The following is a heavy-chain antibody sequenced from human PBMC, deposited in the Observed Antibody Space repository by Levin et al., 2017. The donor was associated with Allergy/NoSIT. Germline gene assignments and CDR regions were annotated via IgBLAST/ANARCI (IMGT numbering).Heavy chain of an antibody. CDR1: GFTLSDSA. Sequence: GGSLRLSCVGSGFTLSDSATTWVRQAPGEGLVWVSGISDSGSSTYYADSVKGRFTISRDISTNTVFLQMNSLITEDTALIYCASGSYCSAGTCYSRLGYWGQGTLVTVSS. V-gene: IGHV3-23*01. D-gene: IGHD2-15*01. CDR2: ISDSGSST. J-gene: IGHJ4*02. CDR3: ASGSYCSAGTCYSRLGY.